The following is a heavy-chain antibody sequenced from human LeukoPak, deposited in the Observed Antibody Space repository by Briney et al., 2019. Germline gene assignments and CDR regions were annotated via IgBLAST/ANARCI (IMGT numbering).Heavy chain of an antibody. CDR3: AREATQPSRWFDP. Sequence: SETLCLTCTVSGGSISSYSWSWIRQPAGKGLEWIGRIYSSVTTNYNPSLNSRVTMSLDTSKNQFSLNLTPVTAADTAVYYCAREATQPSRWFDPWGQGTLVTVSS. J-gene: IGHJ5*02. V-gene: IGHV4-4*07. CDR2: IYSSVTT. CDR1: GGSISSYS. D-gene: IGHD6-13*01.